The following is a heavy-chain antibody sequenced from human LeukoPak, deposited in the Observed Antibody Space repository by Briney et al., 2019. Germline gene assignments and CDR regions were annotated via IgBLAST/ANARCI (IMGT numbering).Heavy chain of an antibody. J-gene: IGHJ5*02. Sequence: GGSLRLSCAASGFTFSSYAMSWVRQAPGKGLEWVSAISGSGGSTYYADSVKGRFTISRDNSKNTLYLQMNSLRAEDTAVYYCAKVKGPIVVVTAMNWFDPWGQGTLVTVSS. CDR3: AKVKGPIVVVTAMNWFDP. D-gene: IGHD2-21*02. V-gene: IGHV3-23*01. CDR1: GFTFSSYA. CDR2: ISGSGGST.